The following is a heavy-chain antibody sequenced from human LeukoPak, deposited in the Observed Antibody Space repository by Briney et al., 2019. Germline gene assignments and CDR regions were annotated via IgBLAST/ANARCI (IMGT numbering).Heavy chain of an antibody. CDR3: ARSPSPYSSGWYFDY. CDR1: GDSVSINSAA. D-gene: IGHD6-19*01. Sequence: SQTLSLTCAISGDSVSINSAAWNWIRQSPSRGLEWLGRTYQRSKWYNDYAVSVKSRITIDPDISKNQFSLQLNSVTPEDTAVYYCARSPSPYSSGWYFDYWGQGTLVTVSS. CDR2: TYQRSKWYN. J-gene: IGHJ4*02. V-gene: IGHV6-1*01.